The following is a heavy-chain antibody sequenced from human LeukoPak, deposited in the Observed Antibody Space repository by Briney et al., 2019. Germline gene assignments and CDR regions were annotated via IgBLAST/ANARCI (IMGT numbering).Heavy chain of an antibody. CDR2: IYHSGST. Sequence: SETLSLTCAVSGGSISSGGYSWSWIRQPPGKGLEWIGYIYHSGSTYYNPSLKSRVTISVDRSKNQFSLKLSSVTAADTAVYYCARGVPAAMRPDAFDIWGQGTMVTVSS. D-gene: IGHD2-2*01. CDR1: GGSISSGGYS. CDR3: ARGVPAAMRPDAFDI. V-gene: IGHV4-30-2*01. J-gene: IGHJ3*02.